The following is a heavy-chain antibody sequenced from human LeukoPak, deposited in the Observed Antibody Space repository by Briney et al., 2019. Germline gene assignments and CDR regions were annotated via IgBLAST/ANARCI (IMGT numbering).Heavy chain of an antibody. CDR1: GFTFSSYA. D-gene: IGHD3-22*01. V-gene: IGHV3-30-3*01. CDR3: AREGVIVVVFDY. CDR2: ISYDGSNK. J-gene: IGHJ4*02. Sequence: PGGSLRLSCAASGFTFSSYAMHWVRQAPGKGLEWVAVISYDGSNKYYADSVKGRFTIPRDNSKNTLYLQMNSLRAEDTAVYYCAREGVIVVVFDYWGQGTLVTVSS.